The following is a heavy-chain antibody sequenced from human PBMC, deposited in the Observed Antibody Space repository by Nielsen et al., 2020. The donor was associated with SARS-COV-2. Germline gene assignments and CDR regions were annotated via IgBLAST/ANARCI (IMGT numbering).Heavy chain of an antibody. D-gene: IGHD3-3*01. J-gene: IGHJ6*04. CDR3: VEGDYDFGSGHLDV. CDR2: ISWNSGSI. CDR1: GFTFDDYA. V-gene: IGHV3-9*01. Sequence: SLNISCAASGFTFDDYAMHWVRQAPGKGLEWVSGISWNSGSIGYADSVKGRFTISRDNAKNSLYLQMNSLRAEDTAVYYCVEGDYDFGSGHLDVWGKGTTVTVSS.